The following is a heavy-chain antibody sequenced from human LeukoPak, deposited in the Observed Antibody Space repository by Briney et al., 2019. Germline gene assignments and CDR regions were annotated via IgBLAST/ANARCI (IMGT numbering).Heavy chain of an antibody. V-gene: IGHV3-21*01. CDR1: GFTFSSYS. D-gene: IGHD5-12*01. Sequence: PGGSLRLSCAASGFTFSSYSMNWVRQAPGKGLEWVSSITSSSSFIYYADSVKGRFTISRDNARNSLYLQMNSLRAEDTAVYYCARGAGGYDWNDAFDIWGQGTMVT. CDR2: ITSSSSFI. CDR3: ARGAGGYDWNDAFDI. J-gene: IGHJ3*02.